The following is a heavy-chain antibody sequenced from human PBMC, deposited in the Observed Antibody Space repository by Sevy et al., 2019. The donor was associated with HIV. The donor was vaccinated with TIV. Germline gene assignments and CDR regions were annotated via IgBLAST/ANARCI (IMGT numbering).Heavy chain of an antibody. Sequence: GGSLRLSCTASGFNFGDYAMSWCRQAPGKWLEWIGFIRRKTYGGTTEYAASVKGRFTISRDDSNSIASLQMNSLKTEDTAVYYCARVRGTISPYYYFGMDVWGKGTTVTVSS. CDR1: GFNFGDYA. CDR2: IRRKTYGGTT. D-gene: IGHD3-16*01. V-gene: IGHV3-49*03. J-gene: IGHJ6*04. CDR3: ARVRGTISPYYYFGMDV.